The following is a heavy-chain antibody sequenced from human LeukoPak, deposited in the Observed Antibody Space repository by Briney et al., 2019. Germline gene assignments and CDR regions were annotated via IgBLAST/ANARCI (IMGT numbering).Heavy chain of an antibody. D-gene: IGHD6-13*01. CDR3: ARGHWGQQVARWGYYFDY. J-gene: IGHJ4*02. CDR2: ISYDGSNK. CDR1: GFTFSSYA. V-gene: IGHV3-30*04. Sequence: GRSLRLSCAASGFTFSSYAIHWVRQAPGKGLEWVAVISYDGSNKNYADSVKGRFTISRDNSKNTLYLQMNSLRAEDTAVYYCARGHWGQQVARWGYYFDYWGQGTLVTVSS.